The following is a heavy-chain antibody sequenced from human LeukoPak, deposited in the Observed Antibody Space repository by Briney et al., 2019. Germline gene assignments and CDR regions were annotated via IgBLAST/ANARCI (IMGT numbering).Heavy chain of an antibody. CDR1: GFTFSRQA. V-gene: IGHV3-23*01. CDR3: AKDYSGFNY. J-gene: IGHJ4*02. CDR2: ISGSGSST. Sequence: GGSLRLSCVASGFTFSRQAMTWVRQARGKGLEWVSSISGSGSSTYYADSVKGRFTISRDNSKNTLYLQMNSLRAEDTAIYYCAKDYSGFNYWGQGTLVTVSS. D-gene: IGHD4-11*01.